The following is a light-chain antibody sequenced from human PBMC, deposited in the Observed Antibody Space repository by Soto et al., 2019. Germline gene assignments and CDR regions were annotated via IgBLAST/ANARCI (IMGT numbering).Light chain of an antibody. CDR3: FSYTRSCNYL. Sequence: QSVLTQPASVSGSPGQSITISCTGTSSDVGNYKYVSWYQQHPGKAPKLMIYEVSNRPSGVSNRFSGSKSGNTASLTISGLQAEDETDYYWFSYTRSCNYLFGNGTKVT. V-gene: IGLV2-14*01. CDR2: EVS. CDR1: SSDVGNYKY. J-gene: IGLJ1*01.